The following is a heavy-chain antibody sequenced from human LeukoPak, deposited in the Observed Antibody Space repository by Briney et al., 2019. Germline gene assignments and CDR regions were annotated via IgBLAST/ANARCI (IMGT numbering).Heavy chain of an antibody. D-gene: IGHD3-22*01. V-gene: IGHV1-2*06. CDR1: GYTFTGYY. Sequence: ASVKVSCKASGYTFTGYYMHWVRQAPGQGLEWMGRISPNSGGTNYAQKFQGRVTMTRDTSISTAYMELSRLKSDDTAVYYCARDSGDYDSSGYLYYLDYWGQGTLVTVSS. CDR3: ARDSGDYDSSGYLYYLDY. J-gene: IGHJ4*02. CDR2: ISPNSGGT.